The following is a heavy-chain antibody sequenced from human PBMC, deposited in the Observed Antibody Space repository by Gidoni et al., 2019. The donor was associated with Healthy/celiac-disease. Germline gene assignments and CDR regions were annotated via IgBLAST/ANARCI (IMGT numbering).Heavy chain of an antibody. D-gene: IGHD6-25*01. CDR2: INHSGST. V-gene: IGHV4-34*01. Sequence: QVQLQQWGAGLLKPSETLSLTCAVYGGSFSGYYWSWIRQPPGKGLEWIGEINHSGSTNYNPSLKSRVTISVDTSKNQFSLKLSSVTAADTAVYYCARPRPPGWFDPWGQGTLVTVSS. CDR3: ARPRPPGWFDP. J-gene: IGHJ5*02. CDR1: GGSFSGYY.